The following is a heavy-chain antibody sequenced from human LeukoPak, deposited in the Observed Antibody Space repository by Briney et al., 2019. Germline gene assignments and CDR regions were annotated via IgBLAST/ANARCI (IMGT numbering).Heavy chain of an antibody. CDR2: IYYSGNT. CDR3: ARVYSSSHNWFDT. Sequence: SETLSLTCTVSGGSISNSSYYWSWIRQPPGKGLEWIGSIYYSGNTYYNPSLKSRVTISVDTSKNQFSLKLSSVTAADTAVYYCARVYSSSHNWFDTWGQGTQVTVSS. CDR1: GGSISNSSYY. D-gene: IGHD6-13*01. V-gene: IGHV4-39*07. J-gene: IGHJ5*02.